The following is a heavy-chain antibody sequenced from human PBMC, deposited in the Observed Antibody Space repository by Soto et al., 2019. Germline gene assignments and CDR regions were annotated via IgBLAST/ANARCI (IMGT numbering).Heavy chain of an antibody. D-gene: IGHD5-12*01. V-gene: IGHV3-23*01. J-gene: IGHJ3*02. CDR1: GFTFSSYA. Sequence: GGSLSLSCAASGFTFSSYAMRWVRQPPGKGLEWVSAISGRGGSTYYADSVKGRFTISRDNSKNTLYLQMNSLRAEDTSVYYCALMEATESLAFDIWGQGTMVTVSS. CDR2: ISGRGGST. CDR3: ALMEATESLAFDI.